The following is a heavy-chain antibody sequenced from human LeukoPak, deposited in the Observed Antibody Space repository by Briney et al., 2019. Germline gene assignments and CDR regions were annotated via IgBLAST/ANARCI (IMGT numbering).Heavy chain of an antibody. J-gene: IGHJ4*02. CDR2: IYHSGST. CDR1: GCSISSGYY. V-gene: IGHV4-38-2*01. Sequence: SETLSLTCAVSGCSISSGYYWGWIRQPPGKGLEWIGSIYHSGSTYYNPSLKSRVTISVDTPKNQFSLKLSSVTAADTAVYYCARQSDYYDSSGYLDYWGQGTLVTVSS. D-gene: IGHD3-22*01. CDR3: ARQSDYYDSSGYLDY.